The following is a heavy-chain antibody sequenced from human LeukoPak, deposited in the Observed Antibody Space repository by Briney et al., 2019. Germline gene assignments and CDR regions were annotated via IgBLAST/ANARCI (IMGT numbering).Heavy chain of an antibody. CDR3: AKKTPGTYPFDY. J-gene: IGHJ4*02. D-gene: IGHD6-13*01. Sequence: GGSLRLSCTASGFSFSSTAMNWVRQAPGKGLEWVSASGTDGDTYYADSVQGRFTISRDNSRNTLYLQMTSLRADDTAVYYCAKKTPGTYPFDYWGQGTLVTVSP. CDR1: GFSFSSTA. CDR2: SGTDGDT. V-gene: IGHV3-23*01.